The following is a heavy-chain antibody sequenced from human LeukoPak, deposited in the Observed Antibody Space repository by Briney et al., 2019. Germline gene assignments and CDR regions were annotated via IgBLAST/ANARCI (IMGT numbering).Heavy chain of an antibody. V-gene: IGHV1-2*02. J-gene: IGHJ5*02. CDR3: ARSWAAPPGDNWFDP. D-gene: IGHD6-6*01. CDR1: GYTFTGYY. Sequence: ASVKVSCKASGYTFTGYYMHRVRQAPGQGLEWMGWINPNSGGTNYAQKFQGRVTMTRDTSISTAYMELSRLRSDDTAVYYCARSWAAPPGDNWFDPWGQGTLVTVSS. CDR2: INPNSGGT.